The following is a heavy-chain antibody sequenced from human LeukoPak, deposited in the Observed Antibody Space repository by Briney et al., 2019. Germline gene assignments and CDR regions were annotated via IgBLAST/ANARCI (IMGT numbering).Heavy chain of an antibody. CDR1: GFTFSSYA. CDR3: AKDQPRSGWAFDH. V-gene: IGHV3-23*01. J-gene: IGHJ4*02. CDR2: ISGST. D-gene: IGHD6-19*01. Sequence: PGGSLRLSCAASGFTFSSYAMSWVRQAPGKGLEWVSAISGSTFYADSVKGRFTISRDNSKNTLYPQMNSLRAEDTAVYYCAKDQPRSGWAFDHWGQGTLVTVSS.